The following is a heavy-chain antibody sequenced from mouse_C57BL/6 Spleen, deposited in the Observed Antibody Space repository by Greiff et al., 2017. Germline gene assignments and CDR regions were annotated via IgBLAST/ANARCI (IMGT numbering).Heavy chain of an antibody. J-gene: IGHJ4*01. Sequence: EVKLMESGPELVKPGASVKISCKASGYSFTDYNMNWVKQSNGKSLEWIGVINPNYGTTSYNQKFKGKATLTVDQSSSTAYMQLNSLTSEDSAVYYCARSPIYDGYSGAMDYWGQGTSVTVSS. V-gene: IGHV1-39*01. CDR2: INPNYGTT. D-gene: IGHD2-3*01. CDR1: GYSFTDYN. CDR3: ARSPIYDGYSGAMDY.